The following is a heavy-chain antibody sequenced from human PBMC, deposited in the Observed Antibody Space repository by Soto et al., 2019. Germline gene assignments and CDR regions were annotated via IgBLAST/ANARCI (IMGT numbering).Heavy chain of an antibody. CDR2: ISWDGGST. V-gene: IGHV3-43*01. Sequence: GGSLRVSCAAAGFTFEDYAMHWVRQAPGKGLEWVSLISWDGGSTYYADSVKGRFTISRDNSKNSLYLQMNSLRTEDTALYYCAKGNDFWSGYYLLTRGMDVWGQGTTVTVSS. J-gene: IGHJ6*02. D-gene: IGHD3-3*01. CDR1: GFTFEDYA. CDR3: AKGNDFWSGYYLLTRGMDV.